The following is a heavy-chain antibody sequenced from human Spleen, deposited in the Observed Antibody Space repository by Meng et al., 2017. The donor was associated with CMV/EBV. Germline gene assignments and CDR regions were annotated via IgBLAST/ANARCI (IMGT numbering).Heavy chain of an antibody. CDR2: VFYSGRT. CDR3: ARDRGYYGTNDY. Sequence: TIAGWSVTRGSFFWSWLRQPPGKGLEWIGYVFYSGRTNYNPSLKSRATISVDTSKRRFSLKLRSVTAADTAVYYCARDRGYYGTNDYWGQGSLVTVSS. CDR1: GWSVTRGSFF. J-gene: IGHJ4*02. D-gene: IGHD3-3*01. V-gene: IGHV4-61*01.